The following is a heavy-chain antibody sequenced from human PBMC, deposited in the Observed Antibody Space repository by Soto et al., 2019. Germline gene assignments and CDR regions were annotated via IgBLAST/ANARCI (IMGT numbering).Heavy chain of an antibody. CDR2: IYHSGST. J-gene: IGHJ4*02. CDR1: GGSISSSDYS. V-gene: IGHV4-30-2*01. CDR3: ARGMTTVTTLDY. Sequence: SETLSLTCTVSGGSISSSDYSWSWIRQPPGKGLEWIGYIYHSGSTYYNPSLKSRVTISVDRSKNQFSLKLSSVTAADTAVYYCARGMTTVTTLDYWGQGTLVTVSS. D-gene: IGHD4-4*01.